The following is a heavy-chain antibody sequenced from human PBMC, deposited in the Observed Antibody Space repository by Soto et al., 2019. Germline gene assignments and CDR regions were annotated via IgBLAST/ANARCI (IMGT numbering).Heavy chain of an antibody. CDR3: ARGGKYFANGVCSCYGMAC. D-gene: IGHD2-8*01. Sequence: QVQLVQSGAEVKKPGASVKVSCKASGYTFTSYGISWVRQAPGQGLEWMGWISAYNGNTNYAQKFQGRGTMTTDTRPSTQYMGRRGVRSEATAVYFCARGGKYFANGVCSCYGMACWGQGTRVTVSS. CDR2: ISAYNGNT. V-gene: IGHV1-18*01. CDR1: GYTFTSYG. J-gene: IGHJ6*02.